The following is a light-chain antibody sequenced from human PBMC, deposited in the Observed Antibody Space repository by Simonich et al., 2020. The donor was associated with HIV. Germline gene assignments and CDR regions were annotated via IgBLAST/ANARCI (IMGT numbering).Light chain of an antibody. CDR2: DVS. J-gene: IGLJ2*01. Sequence: QSALTQPASVSGSPGQSITISCTGTSSDVGDYNYVSWYQQHPGKAPKLMIYDVSNRPSGVSYRFSASKSGNTASLTISGLQAEDEANYYCNSYSSSSTVIFGGGTWLTVL. CDR3: NSYSSSSTVI. CDR1: SSDVGDYNY. V-gene: IGLV2-14*03.